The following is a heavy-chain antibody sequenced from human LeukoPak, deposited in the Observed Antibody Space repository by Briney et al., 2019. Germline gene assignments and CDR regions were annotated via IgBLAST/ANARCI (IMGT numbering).Heavy chain of an antibody. V-gene: IGHV1-2*02. J-gene: IGHJ6*02. CDR2: INPNSGGT. D-gene: IGHD2-15*01. Sequence: GASVKVSCKASGYTFTGYYMHWVRQAPGQGLEWMGWINPNSGGTNYAQKFQGRVTMTRDTSISTAYMELSSLTSEDTAVYYCARDILGRSNGGSNYFGMEVWGQGTTVTVSS. CDR1: GYTFTGYY. CDR3: ARDILGRSNGGSNYFGMEV.